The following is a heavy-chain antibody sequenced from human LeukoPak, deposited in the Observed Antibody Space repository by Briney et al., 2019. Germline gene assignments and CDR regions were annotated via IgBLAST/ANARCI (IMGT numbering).Heavy chain of an antibody. CDR2: ITYDGSDK. J-gene: IGHJ4*02. CDR3: AREDCFGAAYDLGC. D-gene: IGHD2-21*02. V-gene: IGHV3-30*04. CDR1: AFNFKTYS. Sequence: ARSLRLSCAASAFNFKTYSMLWHRQAPDKALEWLAVITYDGSDKYYADSGKGRLTISTDTSTKTMELKMDTPKAAATAVYSCAREDCFGAAYDLGCWGQGTLVTV.